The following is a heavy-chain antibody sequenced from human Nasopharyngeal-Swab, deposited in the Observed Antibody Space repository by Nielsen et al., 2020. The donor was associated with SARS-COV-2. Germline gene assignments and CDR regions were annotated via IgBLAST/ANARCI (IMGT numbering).Heavy chain of an antibody. Sequence: PVKGLEWIGTIYYSGSAYYNPSLKSRVAISVDTSKNRIFLNLSSVTAADSAVYYCARNPRSVQYTSTWYGEFDYWGQGTLVTVS. CDR2: IYYSGSA. V-gene: IGHV4-39*01. J-gene: IGHJ4*02. D-gene: IGHD6-13*01. CDR3: ARNPRSVQYTSTWYGEFDY.